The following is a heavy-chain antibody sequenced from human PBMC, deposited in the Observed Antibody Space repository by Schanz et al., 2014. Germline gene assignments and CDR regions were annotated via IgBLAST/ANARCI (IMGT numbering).Heavy chain of an antibody. Sequence: QVQLVQSGAEVKKPGASVKVSCKASGHPFTAYYMHWVRQAPGQGLEWMGRINPNRGGKNYAENFQGRVTMTRDTSTSTVYMELSRLTSADTALYYCARDGHSSIWDSYYFYGLDVWGQGTTVTVSS. CDR3: ARDGHSSIWDSYYFYGLDV. J-gene: IGHJ6*02. CDR2: INPNRGGK. D-gene: IGHD6-13*01. V-gene: IGHV1-2*06. CDR1: GHPFTAYY.